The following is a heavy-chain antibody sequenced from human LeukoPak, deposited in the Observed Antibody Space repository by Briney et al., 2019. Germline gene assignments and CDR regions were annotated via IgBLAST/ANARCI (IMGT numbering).Heavy chain of an antibody. V-gene: IGHV3-11*01. D-gene: IGHD4-17*01. CDR2: ISSSGSTI. Sequence: GGSLRLSCAASGFTFSDYYMSWIRQAPGKGLEWVSYISSSGSTIYYADSVKGRFTIPRDNAKNSLYLQMNSLRAEDTAVYYCARDATRLYGDYGDAFDIWGQGTMVTVSS. CDR3: ARDATRLYGDYGDAFDI. J-gene: IGHJ3*02. CDR1: GFTFSDYY.